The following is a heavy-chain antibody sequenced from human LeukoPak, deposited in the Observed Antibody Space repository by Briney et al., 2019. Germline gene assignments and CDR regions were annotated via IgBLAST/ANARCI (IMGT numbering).Heavy chain of an antibody. Sequence: SETLSLTCTVSGYSISTSYYWGWIRQPPGKGLEWIGSIYHSGSTYYNPSLKSRVTISVDTSKNQFSLKLSSVTAADTAVYYCGRGGPTYYYDSQISEGFAFDIWGQGPMVTVSS. V-gene: IGHV4-38-2*02. J-gene: IGHJ3*02. CDR3: GRGGPTYYYDSQISEGFAFDI. D-gene: IGHD3-22*01. CDR1: GYSISTSYY. CDR2: IYHSGST.